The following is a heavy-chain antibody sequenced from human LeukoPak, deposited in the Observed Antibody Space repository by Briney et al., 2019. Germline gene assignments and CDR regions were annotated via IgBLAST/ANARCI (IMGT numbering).Heavy chain of an antibody. CDR2: MNPNSGNT. J-gene: IGHJ4*02. Sequence: ASVKVSCKASGYTFTSYDINWVRQATGQGLEWVGWMNPNSGNTGYAQKFQGRVTMTRNTSISTAYMELSSLRSEDTAVYYCARGGAGYYDSSGYYFVYWGQGTLVTVSS. D-gene: IGHD3-22*01. CDR1: GYTFTSYD. V-gene: IGHV1-8*01. CDR3: ARGGAGYYDSSGYYFVY.